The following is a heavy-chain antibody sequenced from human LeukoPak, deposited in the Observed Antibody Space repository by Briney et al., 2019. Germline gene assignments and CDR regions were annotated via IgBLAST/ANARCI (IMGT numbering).Heavy chain of an antibody. CDR2: VNPQGSDT. V-gene: IGHV3-74*01. CDR1: GFTFSSYW. Sequence: PGGSLRLSCAASGFTFSSYWMHWVRQAPGKGLVWVSRVNPQGSDTSYTDSVKGRFTISRDNAKNTLYLQMNSLRAEDTAVYYCARDLELVYYDSSGYDYWGQGTLVIVSS. D-gene: IGHD3-22*01. J-gene: IGHJ4*02. CDR3: ARDLELVYYDSSGYDY.